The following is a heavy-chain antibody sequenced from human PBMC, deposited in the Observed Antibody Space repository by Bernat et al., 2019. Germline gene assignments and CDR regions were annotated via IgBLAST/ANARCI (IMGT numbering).Heavy chain of an antibody. D-gene: IGHD3-10*01. CDR2: ISSSSSYT. CDR3: AGVGGYWAGSGYNWFDP. V-gene: IGHV3-11*06. Sequence: QVQLVESGGGLVKPGGSLRLSCAASGFTFSDYYMSWIRQAPGKGLEWVSYISSSSSYTNYADSVKGRFTISRDNAKNSLYLQMNSLRAEDTAVYYCAGVGGYWAGSGYNWFDPWGQGTLVTVSS. J-gene: IGHJ5*02. CDR1: GFTFSDYY.